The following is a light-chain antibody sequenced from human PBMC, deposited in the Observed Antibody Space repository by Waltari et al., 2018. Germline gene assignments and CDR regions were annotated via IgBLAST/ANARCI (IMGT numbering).Light chain of an antibody. V-gene: IGLV1-44*01. CDR3: VTWDDSLNGWV. J-gene: IGLJ3*02. CDR1: HSNIGRNT. CDR2: NNY. Sequence: QSVVTQSPSASGAPGQRVTISCSGRHSNIGRNTVDRYQQLPGTAPKLLIFNNYQRPSGVPDRFSASKSGTSASLAISGLQSEDETEYYCVTWDDSLNGWVFGGGTKLAVV.